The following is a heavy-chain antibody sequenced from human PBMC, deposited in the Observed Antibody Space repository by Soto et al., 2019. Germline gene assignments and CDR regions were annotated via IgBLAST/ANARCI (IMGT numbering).Heavy chain of an antibody. CDR2: INHSGST. CDR1: GGSFSGYY. D-gene: IGHD1-26*01. Sequence: QVQLQQWGAGLLKPSETLSLTCAVYGGSFSGYYWSWIRQPPGKGLEWIGEINHSGSTNYNPSLTSRVTISVDTSKTQFPLKLSSVTAADTAVYYCARWVGWDHPSWFDPWGQGTLVTVSS. J-gene: IGHJ5*02. CDR3: ARWVGWDHPSWFDP. V-gene: IGHV4-34*01.